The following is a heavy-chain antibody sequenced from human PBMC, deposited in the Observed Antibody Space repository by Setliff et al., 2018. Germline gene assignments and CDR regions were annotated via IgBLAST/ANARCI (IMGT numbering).Heavy chain of an antibody. CDR2: INTNTGNP. J-gene: IGHJ5*02. D-gene: IGHD3-3*01. CDR3: ARGPLHYDCGSGYYTVSWFDP. V-gene: IGHV7-4-1*02. CDR1: GSTFTIYA. Sequence: ASVKVSCKASGSTFTIYAMNWVRQAPGQGLEWMGWINTNTGNPTYAQGFTGRFVFSLDTSVSTAYLQISSLKAEDTAVYYCARGPLHYDCGSGYYTVSWFDPGGQGTLVTVSS.